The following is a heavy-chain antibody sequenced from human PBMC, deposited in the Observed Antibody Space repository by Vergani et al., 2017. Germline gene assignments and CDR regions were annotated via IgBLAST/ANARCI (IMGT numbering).Heavy chain of an antibody. Sequence: QVQLQQWGAGLLKPSETLSLTCTVSGYSISSGYYWGWIRQPPGKGLEWIGSIYHSGSTYYNPSLKSRVTISVDTAKNQFSLKLSSVTAADTAVYYCARXPVPAAIGLLGYYDGMDVWGQGTTVTVSS. V-gene: IGHV4-38-2*02. CDR1: GYSISSGYY. CDR3: ARXPVPAAIGLLGYYDGMDV. CDR2: IYHSGST. D-gene: IGHD2-2*02. J-gene: IGHJ6*02.